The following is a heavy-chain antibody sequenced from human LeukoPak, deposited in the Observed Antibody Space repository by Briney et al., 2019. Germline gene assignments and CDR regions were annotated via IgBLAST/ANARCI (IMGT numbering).Heavy chain of an antibody. CDR1: GGSISSYY. V-gene: IGHV4-59*01. Sequence: SETLSLTCTVSGGSISSYYWSWIRQPLGKGLEWIGYIHYSGSTNYNPSLKSRVTISVDTSKNQFSLKLSSVTAADTAVYYCARGDSSGYWYFDYWGQGTLVTVSS. CDR3: ARGDSSGYWYFDY. D-gene: IGHD3-22*01. J-gene: IGHJ4*02. CDR2: IHYSGST.